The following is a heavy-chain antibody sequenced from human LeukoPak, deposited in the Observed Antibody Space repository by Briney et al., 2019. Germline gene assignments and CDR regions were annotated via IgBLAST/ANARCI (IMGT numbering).Heavy chain of an antibody. CDR2: ISSSSSTI. J-gene: IGHJ3*02. Sequence: WGSLRLSCAASGFTFTSYSMNWVRHAPGNGLEWVSYISSSSSTIYYADSVKGRFTISRDNAKNSLYLQMNSLRADDTAVYYCARDKDDAFDIWGQGTMVTVSS. CDR1: GFTFTSYS. CDR3: ARDKDDAFDI. V-gene: IGHV3-48*01.